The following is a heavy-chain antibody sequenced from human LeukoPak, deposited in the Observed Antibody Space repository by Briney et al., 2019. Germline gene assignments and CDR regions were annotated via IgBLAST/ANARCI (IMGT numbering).Heavy chain of an antibody. Sequence: RTSETLSLTCTVSGGSISSGGYYWSWIRQHPGKGLEWIGYIYYSGSTYSNPSLERRVTISVDTSKNQFSLELSSVTAADTAVYYCARYGEHFDYWGQGTLVTVSS. CDR1: GGSISSGGYY. CDR3: ARYGEHFDY. V-gene: IGHV4-31*03. J-gene: IGHJ4*02. CDR2: IYYSGST. D-gene: IGHD4-17*01.